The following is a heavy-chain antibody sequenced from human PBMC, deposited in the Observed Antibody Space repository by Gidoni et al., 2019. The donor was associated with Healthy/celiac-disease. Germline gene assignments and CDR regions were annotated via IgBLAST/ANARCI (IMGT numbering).Heavy chain of an antibody. D-gene: IGHD2-2*01. Sequence: QVQLVESGGGVVQPGRSLRLSCAASGFTFSSYAMHWVRQAPGKGLEWVAVISYDGSNKYYADSVKGRFTISRDNSKNTLYLQMNSLRAEDTAVYYCARSSSASIVVVPAATVDYWGQGTLVTVSS. V-gene: IGHV3-30-3*01. J-gene: IGHJ4*02. CDR2: ISYDGSNK. CDR1: GFTFSSYA. CDR3: ARSSSASIVVVPAATVDY.